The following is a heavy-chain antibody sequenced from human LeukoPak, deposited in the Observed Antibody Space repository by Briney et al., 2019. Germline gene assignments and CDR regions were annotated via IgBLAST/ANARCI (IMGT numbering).Heavy chain of an antibody. D-gene: IGHD2-8*01. V-gene: IGHV3-30*04. CDR3: ARESAYGEYFQH. Sequence: AGGSLRLSCAASGFTFSSYAMHWVRQAPGKGLEWVAVISYDGSNKYYADSVKGRFTISRDNSKYTLYLQMNSLRAEDTAVYYCARESAYGEYFQHWGQGTLVTVSS. J-gene: IGHJ1*01. CDR1: GFTFSSYA. CDR2: ISYDGSNK.